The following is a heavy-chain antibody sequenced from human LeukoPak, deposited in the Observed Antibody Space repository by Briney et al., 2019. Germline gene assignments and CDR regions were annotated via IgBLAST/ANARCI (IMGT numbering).Heavy chain of an antibody. V-gene: IGHV3-21*01. CDR2: ISSTSIYI. CDR1: GFIFSNYN. Sequence: NPGGSLRLSCAASGFIFSNYNMNWVRRAPGKGLEWLSSISSTSIYIYYADSVKGRYTISRENAKNSLYLQMNSLRAEDTAVYYCVRDSGGIPDYWGQGTLVTVSS. CDR3: VRDSGGIPDY. J-gene: IGHJ4*02. D-gene: IGHD6-13*01.